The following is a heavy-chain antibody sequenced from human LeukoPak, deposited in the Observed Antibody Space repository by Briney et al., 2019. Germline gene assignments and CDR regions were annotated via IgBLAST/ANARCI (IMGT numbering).Heavy chain of an antibody. CDR2: ISYHGSNK. Sequence: GGSLRLSCAASGFTFSSYAMHWVRQTPGKGLEWVAIISYHGSNKYYADSVKGRFTISRDNSKNTLYLQMNSLRADDTVVYFCARDGSPDCTNGICYTRFLYYFDYWGQGTLVTVSS. CDR1: GFTFSSYA. J-gene: IGHJ4*02. CDR3: ARDGSPDCTNGICYTRFLYYFDY. V-gene: IGHV3-30-3*01. D-gene: IGHD2-8*01.